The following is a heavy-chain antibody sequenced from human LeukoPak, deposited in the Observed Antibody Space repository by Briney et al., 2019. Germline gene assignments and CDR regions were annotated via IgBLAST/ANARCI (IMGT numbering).Heavy chain of an antibody. CDR2: IYYSGST. CDR3: AGRAVVPATFDY. D-gene: IGHD2-2*01. J-gene: IGHJ4*02. Sequence: PSETLSLTCTVSGGSISSYYWSWIRQPPGKGLEWTGYIYYSGSTNYNPSLKSRVTISVDTSKNQFSLKLSSMTAADTAVYYCAGRAVVPATFDYWGQGTLVTVSS. CDR1: GGSISSYY. V-gene: IGHV4-59*01.